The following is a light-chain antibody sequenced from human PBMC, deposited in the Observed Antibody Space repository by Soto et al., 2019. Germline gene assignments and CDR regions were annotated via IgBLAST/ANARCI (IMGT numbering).Light chain of an antibody. CDR3: QQYGSSGT. CDR1: RSVDTD. Sequence: EILMTQSPATLSVSPGDSATLSCRASRSVDTDLAWYQQKPGQAPRLLVFATSARATGVPDRFRGSRSGTDFTLTISSLRPEDSATYYCQQYGSSGTFGQGT. CDR2: ATS. J-gene: IGKJ1*01. V-gene: IGKV3-15*01.